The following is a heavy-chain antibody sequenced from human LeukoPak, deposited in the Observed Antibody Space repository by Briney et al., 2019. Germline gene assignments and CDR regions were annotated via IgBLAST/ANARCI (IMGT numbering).Heavy chain of an antibody. D-gene: IGHD3-9*01. Sequence: ASVKVSCKASGYTFTTYNINWVRQAPGQGLEWMGWISGYNGNTNYAQKLQGRVTITRNTSISTAYMELSSLRSEDTAVYHCARGKFTKTGYYLFGYWGQGTLVTVSS. CDR2: ISGYNGNT. CDR1: GYTFTTYN. CDR3: ARGKFTKTGYYLFGY. J-gene: IGHJ4*02. V-gene: IGHV1-8*03.